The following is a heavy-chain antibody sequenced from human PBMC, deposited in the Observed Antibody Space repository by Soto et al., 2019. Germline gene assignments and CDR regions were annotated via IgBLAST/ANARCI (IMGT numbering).Heavy chain of an antibody. CDR3: ALSRCGGDCLGSYSSHYYYGMDV. CDR2: IYYSGST. D-gene: IGHD2-21*02. J-gene: IGHJ6*02. CDR1: GVSIRSYY. Sequence: SETLSLTCTVSGVSIRSYYWSWIRQPPGKGLEWIGYIYYSGSTKYNPSLESRVTISLDTSKNQFSLTLTNMDPVDTATYYCALSRCGGDCLGSYSSHYYYGMDVWGQGTTVTVSS. V-gene: IGHV4-59*01.